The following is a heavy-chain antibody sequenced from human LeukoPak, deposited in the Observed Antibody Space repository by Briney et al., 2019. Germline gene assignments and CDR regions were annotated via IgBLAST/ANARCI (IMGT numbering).Heavy chain of an antibody. V-gene: IGHV3-21*01. J-gene: IGHJ4*02. D-gene: IGHD7-27*01. Sequence: GGSLRLSCAGSGFTFSSYNMNWVRQAPGKGLEWVSSISSSSSYIFYADSVKGRFTISRDNAKNSLYLQMNSLRAEDTAVYYCAREEPGEDFDYWGQGTLVTVSS. CDR3: AREEPGEDFDY. CDR1: GFTFSSYN. CDR2: ISSSSSYI.